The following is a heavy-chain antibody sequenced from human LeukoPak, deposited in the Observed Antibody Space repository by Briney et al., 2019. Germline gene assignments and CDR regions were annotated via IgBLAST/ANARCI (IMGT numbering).Heavy chain of an antibody. J-gene: IGHJ6*02. V-gene: IGHV3-23*01. Sequence: GGSLRLSCAASGFTFTSHAMSWVRQAPGKGLEWVSGTSGSGTTTYYADSVKGRFSGSRDNSKNILYLQMNTLRAEDTAVYYCVKHQQWLWYAMDFWGQGNSVTVSS. D-gene: IGHD6-19*01. CDR2: TSGSGTTT. CDR3: VKHQQWLWYAMDF. CDR1: GFTFTSHA.